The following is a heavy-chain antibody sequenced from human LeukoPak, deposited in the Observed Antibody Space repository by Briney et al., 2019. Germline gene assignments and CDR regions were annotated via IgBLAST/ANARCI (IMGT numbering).Heavy chain of an antibody. J-gene: IGHJ5*02. Sequence: PGGSLRLSCVASGFTFDNYIMHWVRQAPGKDLEWVSLINGNGDDTYYAHSVKGRFTISRDNIKNSLYLQMNNLISEDTAFYYCAKDVDTGWFDPWGQGTLVTVSS. CDR1: GFTFDNYI. V-gene: IGHV3-43*02. CDR2: INGNGDDT. CDR3: AKDVDTGWFDP. D-gene: IGHD5-18*01.